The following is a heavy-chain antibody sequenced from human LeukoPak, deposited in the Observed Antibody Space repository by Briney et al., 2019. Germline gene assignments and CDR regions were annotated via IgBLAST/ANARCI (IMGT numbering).Heavy chain of an antibody. CDR1: GFTFSSYS. V-gene: IGHV3-21*01. Sequence: PGGSLRLSCAASGFTFSSYSMNWVRQAPGKGLEWVSSICSSSSYIYYADSVKGRFTISRDNAKNSLYLQMNSLRAEDTAVYYCAREQGGIAVAGTLSDYWGQGTLVTVSS. CDR3: AREQGGIAVAGTLSDY. D-gene: IGHD6-19*01. CDR2: ICSSSSYI. J-gene: IGHJ4*02.